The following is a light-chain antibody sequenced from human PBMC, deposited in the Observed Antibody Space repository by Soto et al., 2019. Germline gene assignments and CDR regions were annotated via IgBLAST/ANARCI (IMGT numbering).Light chain of an antibody. CDR3: SSYTSSSTYV. CDR1: SSDVGGYDY. V-gene: IGLV2-14*01. Sequence: QSLLTQPASVSGSPGQSITISCTGTSSDVGGYDYVSWCQQHPGKAPKLMIYDVSYRPSGVSNRFSGSKSGNTASLTISGLQTEDEADYYCSSYTSSSTYVFGTGTKLTVL. CDR2: DVS. J-gene: IGLJ1*01.